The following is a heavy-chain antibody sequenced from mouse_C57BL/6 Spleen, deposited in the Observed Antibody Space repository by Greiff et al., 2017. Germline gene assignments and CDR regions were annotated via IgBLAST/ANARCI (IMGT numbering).Heavy chain of an antibody. CDR3: APRVLYGSSPSYAMDY. J-gene: IGHJ4*01. CDR1: GFNIKDYY. V-gene: IGHV14-2*01. CDR2: LDPEDGDT. Sequence: EVQLVESGAELVKPGASVTLSCTASGFNIKDYYMHWVKQRTEQGMEWIGRLDPEDGDTKYAPKFQGKATITADTSYNTAYLQLSSLTSEDTAVYYCAPRVLYGSSPSYAMDYWGQGTSVTVSS. D-gene: IGHD1-1*01.